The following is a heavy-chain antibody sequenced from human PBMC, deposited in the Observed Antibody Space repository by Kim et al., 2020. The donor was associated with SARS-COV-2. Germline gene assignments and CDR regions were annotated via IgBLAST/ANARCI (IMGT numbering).Heavy chain of an antibody. Sequence: SHPSLKRRVTTSVDTSRNQFSLRLSSVTAADTAVYYCARLTIFGVVIDYWGQGTLVTVSS. CDR3: ARLTIFGVVIDY. V-gene: IGHV4-39*01. D-gene: IGHD3-3*01. J-gene: IGHJ4*02.